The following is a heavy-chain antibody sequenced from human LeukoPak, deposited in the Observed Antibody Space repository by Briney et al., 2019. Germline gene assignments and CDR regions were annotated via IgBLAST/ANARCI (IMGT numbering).Heavy chain of an antibody. Sequence: ASVKVSCKASGYTFTGYYMHWVRQAPGQGLEWMGWINPNSGGTNYAQKFQGRVTMTTDTSTSTAYMELRSLRSDDTAVYYCARGGYCSSTSCPHGGYFDYWGQGTLVTVSS. J-gene: IGHJ4*02. CDR3: ARGGYCSSTSCPHGGYFDY. CDR1: GYTFTGYY. D-gene: IGHD2-2*01. CDR2: INPNSGGT. V-gene: IGHV1-2*02.